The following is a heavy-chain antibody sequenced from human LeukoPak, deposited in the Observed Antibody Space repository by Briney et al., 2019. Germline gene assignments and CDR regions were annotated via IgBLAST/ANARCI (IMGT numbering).Heavy chain of an antibody. CDR1: GFTVTS. D-gene: IGHD2-21*02. V-gene: IGHV3-53*01. CDR3: ARFRGGGDPNYYDP. CDR2: IYGGGRA. Sequence: GSVRLSCAVSGFTVTSMSWVRQAPGKGLEWVSGIYGGGRAYYADSVKGRLTISRDNSKNTLYLQMNSLRVEDTAVYYCARFRGGGDPNYYDPWGQGTLVTVSS. J-gene: IGHJ5*02.